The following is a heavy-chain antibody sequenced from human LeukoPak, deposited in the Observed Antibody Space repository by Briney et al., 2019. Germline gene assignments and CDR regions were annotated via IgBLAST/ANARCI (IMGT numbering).Heavy chain of an antibody. D-gene: IGHD5-18*01. V-gene: IGHV3-23*01. CDR3: AKYVVYSYGHQYYYYYGMDA. CDR1: GFTFSSYA. Sequence: GGSLRLSCAASGFTFSSYAMSWVRQAPGKGLEWVSAISGSGGSTYHADSVEGRFTISRDNSKNTLYLQMNSLRAEDAAVYYCAKYVVYSYGHQYYYYYGMDAWGQGTTVTVSS. J-gene: IGHJ6*02. CDR2: ISGSGGST.